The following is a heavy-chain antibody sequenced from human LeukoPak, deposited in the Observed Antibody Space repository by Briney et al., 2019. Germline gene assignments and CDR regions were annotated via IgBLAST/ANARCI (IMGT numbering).Heavy chain of an antibody. CDR1: GFTFSSYS. Sequence: SGGSLRLSCAASGFTFSSYSMNWVRQAPGKGLEWVSYISSSSSTIYYADSVKGRFTISRDNAKNSLYLQMNSLRGEDTAVYYCGTTDILVTTNPWGQGTLVTVSS. J-gene: IGHJ5*02. CDR2: ISSSSSTI. CDR3: GTTDILVTTNP. D-gene: IGHD4-17*01. V-gene: IGHV3-48*04.